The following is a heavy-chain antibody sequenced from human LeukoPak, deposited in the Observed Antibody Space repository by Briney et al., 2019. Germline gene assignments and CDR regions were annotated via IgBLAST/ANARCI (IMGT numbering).Heavy chain of an antibody. CDR3: ARDYDFWGNNWFDP. V-gene: IGHV3-33*01. CDR2: IWYDGSNK. CDR1: GFTFSSYG. D-gene: IGHD3/OR15-3a*01. J-gene: IGHJ5*02. Sequence: GGSLRLSCAASGFTFSSYGMHWVRQAPGKGLEWVAVIWYDGSNKYYADSVKGRFAISRDNSKNTLYLQMNSLRAEDTAVYYCARDYDFWGNNWFDPWGQGTLVTVSS.